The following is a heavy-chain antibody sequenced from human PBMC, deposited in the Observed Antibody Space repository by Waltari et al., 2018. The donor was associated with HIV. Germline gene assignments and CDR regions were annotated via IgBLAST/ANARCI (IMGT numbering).Heavy chain of an antibody. Sequence: QVQLVQSGAEVKKPGASVKVSCKASGYTFSDYYMHWVRQAPGQGLEWMGRMNPNNGGTRYAEKCQGRVTMTRATSISTAYMELSRLRVDDTAVYYCARVFRGTVNYFDSRLGHWGQGTLVTVSS. V-gene: IGHV1-2*02. CDR3: ARVFRGTVNYFDSRLGH. J-gene: IGHJ5*02. D-gene: IGHD3-22*01. CDR1: GYTFSDYY. CDR2: MNPNNGGT.